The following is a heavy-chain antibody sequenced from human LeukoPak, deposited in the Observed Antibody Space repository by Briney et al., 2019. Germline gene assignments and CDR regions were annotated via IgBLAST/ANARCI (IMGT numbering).Heavy chain of an antibody. V-gene: IGHV3-30*03. CDR3: ARYYYDSSGYYFDY. J-gene: IGHJ4*02. D-gene: IGHD3-22*01. CDR1: GFTFSSYG. Sequence: GGSLRLSCAASGFTFSSYGMHWVRQAPGKGLEWVALISYDGSNEYYADSVRGRFTISRDNSKNTLYLQMNSLRAEDTAVYYCARYYYDSSGYYFDYWGQGTLVTVSS. CDR2: ISYDGSNE.